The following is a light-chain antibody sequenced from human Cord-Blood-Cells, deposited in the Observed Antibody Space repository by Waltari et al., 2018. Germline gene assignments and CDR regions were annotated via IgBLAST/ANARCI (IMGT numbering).Light chain of an antibody. V-gene: IGLV2-14*01. CDR2: EVS. Sequence: QSALTQPASVSGSPGQSITISCTGTSSDVGGYNYVSWYQQHPGKAPKLMIYEVSNRPSGVASRVSGSKSGNTASLTISGLQAEDEADYYCSSYTSSSTYVFGTGTKVTVL. J-gene: IGLJ1*01. CDR3: SSYTSSSTYV. CDR1: SSDVGGYNY.